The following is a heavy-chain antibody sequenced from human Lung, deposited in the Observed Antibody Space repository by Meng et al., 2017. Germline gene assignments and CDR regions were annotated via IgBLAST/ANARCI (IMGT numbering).Heavy chain of an antibody. CDR3: AREYDSSGYGN. J-gene: IGHJ4*02. CDR2: INTNTGNP. Sequence: QVQLGQAGTELKKPGAAGKGSCKASGYTFTSYGRNWVRQAPGQGLEWMGWINTNTGNPTYAQGFTGRFVFSLDTSVSTVYLQISSLKAEDTAVYYCAREYDSSGYGNWGQGTLVTVSS. D-gene: IGHD3-22*01. CDR1: GYTFTSYG. V-gene: IGHV7-4-1*02.